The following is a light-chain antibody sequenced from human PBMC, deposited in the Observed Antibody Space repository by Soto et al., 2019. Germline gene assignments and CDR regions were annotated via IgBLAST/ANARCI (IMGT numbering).Light chain of an antibody. CDR2: AAS. V-gene: IGKV1-8*01. Sequence: FSASTGDRVTITCRASQGISSYSAWYQQKPGKAPKLLIYAASTLQSGVPSRFSGSGSGTDFTLTISCLQSEDFATYYSQQYYSYPTTFGPGTRLEIK. CDR1: QGISSY. CDR3: QQYYSYPTT. J-gene: IGKJ5*01.